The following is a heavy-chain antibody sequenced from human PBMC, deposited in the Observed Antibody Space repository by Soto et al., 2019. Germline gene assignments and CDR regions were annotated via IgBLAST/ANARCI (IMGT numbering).Heavy chain of an antibody. J-gene: IGHJ4*02. CDR3: AREDIVVVPAAHQRSSSDY. D-gene: IGHD2-2*01. V-gene: IGHV1-18*01. CDR2: ISAYNGNT. Sequence: ASVKVSCKASGYTFTSYGISWVRQAPGQGLKWMGWISAYNGNTNYAQKLQGRVTMTTDTSTSTAYMELRSLRSDDTAVYYCAREDIVVVPAAHQRSSSDYWGQGTLVTVSS. CDR1: GYTFTSYG.